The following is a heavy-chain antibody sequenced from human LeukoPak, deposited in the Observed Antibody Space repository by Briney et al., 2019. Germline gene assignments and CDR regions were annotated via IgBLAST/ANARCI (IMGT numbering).Heavy chain of an antibody. Sequence: SSETLSLTCTVSGGSISSGGYYWSWIRQHPGKGLEWIGYIYYSGGTYSNPSLKSRVTISVDTSKNQFSLNLSSVTAADTAVYYCARVKSSGFYFDYWGQGTLVTVSS. CDR2: IYYSGGT. J-gene: IGHJ4*02. V-gene: IGHV4-31*03. CDR3: ARVKSSGFYFDY. CDR1: GGSISSGGYY. D-gene: IGHD6-19*01.